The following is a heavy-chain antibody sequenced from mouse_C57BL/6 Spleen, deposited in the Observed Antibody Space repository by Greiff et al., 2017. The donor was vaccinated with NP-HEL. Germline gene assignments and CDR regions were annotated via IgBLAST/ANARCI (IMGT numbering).Heavy chain of an antibody. Sequence: EVQVVESGGGLVQPGGSLSLSCAASGFTFTDYYMSWVRQPPGKALEWLGFIRNKANGYTTEYSASVKGRFPISRENSQSILYLQMNALRAEDSATYYWARPHDGYYDYAMDYWGQGTSVTVSS. J-gene: IGHJ4*01. V-gene: IGHV7-3*01. CDR3: ARPHDGYYDYAMDY. D-gene: IGHD2-3*01. CDR1: GFTFTDYY. CDR2: IRNKANGYTT.